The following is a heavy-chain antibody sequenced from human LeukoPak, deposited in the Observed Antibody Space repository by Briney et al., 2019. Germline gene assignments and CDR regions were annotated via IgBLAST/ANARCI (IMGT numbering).Heavy chain of an antibody. CDR2: IYYSGST. D-gene: IGHD3-22*01. CDR3: ARDLRERLDYYDSSGYTGDAFDI. Sequence: ASETLSLTCTVSGGSISSSSYYWGWIRQPPGKGLEWIGSIYYSGSTYYNPSRKSRITITVDTDKKQFSLKLSSVTAADTAVYYCARDLRERLDYYDSSGYTGDAFDIWGQGTMVTVSS. CDR1: GGSISSSSYY. J-gene: IGHJ3*02. V-gene: IGHV4-39*07.